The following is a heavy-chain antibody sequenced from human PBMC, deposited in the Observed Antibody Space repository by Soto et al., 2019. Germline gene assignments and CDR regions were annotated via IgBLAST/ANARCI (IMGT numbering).Heavy chain of an antibody. CDR1: GFTFSSHW. J-gene: IGHJ4*02. Sequence: GGALRLSWGASGFTFSSHWMTWGRQAPEKGLEWVASIKPDGSDKFYVEYVKGRFTISRDNAEHSLYLQMSSLRDEDTAVYYCASLFGSVSPFEHCAQGTPVTVS. CDR3: ASLFGSVSPFEH. V-gene: IGHV3-7*01. D-gene: IGHD3-3*01. CDR2: IKPDGSDK.